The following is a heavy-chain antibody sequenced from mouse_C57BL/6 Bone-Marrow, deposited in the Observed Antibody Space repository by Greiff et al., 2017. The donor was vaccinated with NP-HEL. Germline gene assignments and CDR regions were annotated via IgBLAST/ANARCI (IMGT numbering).Heavy chain of an antibody. CDR2: ISSGGSYT. CDR1: GFTFSSYG. V-gene: IGHV5-6*01. CDR3: ASPYDYDVAWFAY. D-gene: IGHD2-4*01. Sequence: EVQLQESGGDLVKPGGSLKLSCAASGFTFSSYGMSWVRQTPDKRLEWVATISSGGSYTYYPDSVKGRFTISRDNATNTLYLQMVSLKSEDTAMYYCASPYDYDVAWFAYWGQGTLVTVSA. J-gene: IGHJ3*01.